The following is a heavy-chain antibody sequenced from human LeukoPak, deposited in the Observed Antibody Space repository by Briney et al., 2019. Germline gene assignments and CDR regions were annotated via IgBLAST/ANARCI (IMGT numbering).Heavy chain of an antibody. CDR2: IYYSGST. V-gene: IGHV4-39*07. J-gene: IGHJ4*02. Sequence: SETLSLTCTVSGGSISGSSYYWGWIRQPPGKGLEWIGSIYYSGSTYYNPSLKSRVTISVDTPKNQFSLKLSSVTAADTAVYYCARVSRDSSGYTFDYWGQGTLVTVSS. D-gene: IGHD3-22*01. CDR1: GGSISGSSYY. CDR3: ARVSRDSSGYTFDY.